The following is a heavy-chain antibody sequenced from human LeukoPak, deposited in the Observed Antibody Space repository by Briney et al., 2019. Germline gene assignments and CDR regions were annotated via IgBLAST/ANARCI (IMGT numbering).Heavy chain of an antibody. D-gene: IGHD2-2*01. CDR3: ARVQYPIVVVPDAPLGAFDI. CDR1: GGTFSSYA. CDR2: IIPIFGTA. J-gene: IGHJ3*02. V-gene: IGHV1-69*13. Sequence: SVKVSCKASGGTFSSYAISWVRQAPGQGLEWMGGIIPIFGTANYAQKFQGRVTITADESTSTAYMELSSLRSEDTAVYYCARVQYPIVVVPDAPLGAFDIWAKGQWSPSLQ.